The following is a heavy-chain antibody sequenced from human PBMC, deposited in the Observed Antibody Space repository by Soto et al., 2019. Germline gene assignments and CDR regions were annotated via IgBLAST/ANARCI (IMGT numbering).Heavy chain of an antibody. CDR2: IIPIFGTA. D-gene: IGHD2-15*01. CDR3: ARARDIVVVVAARGIAHSLRN. Sequence: VQLVQSGAEVKKPGSSVKVSCKASGGTFSSYAISWVRQAPGQGLEWMGGIIPIFGTANYAQKFQGRVTITADESTSTAYMELSSLRSEDTAVYYCARARDIVVVVAARGIAHSLRNWGQGTLVTVSS. J-gene: IGHJ4*02. CDR1: GGTFSSYA. V-gene: IGHV1-69*01.